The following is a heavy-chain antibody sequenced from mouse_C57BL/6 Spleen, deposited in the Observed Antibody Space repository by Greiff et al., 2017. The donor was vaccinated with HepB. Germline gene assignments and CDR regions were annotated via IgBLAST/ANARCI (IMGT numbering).Heavy chain of an antibody. CDR1: GYTFTSYW. D-gene: IGHD2-5*01. CDR2: IYPSDSET. J-gene: IGHJ4*01. CDR3: ARDDSNYNYAMDF. Sequence: VQLQQSGAELVRPGSSVKLSCKASGYTFTSYWMDWVKQRPGQGLEWIGNIYPSDSETHYNQNFKYKATLTVDKSSSTAYMQLSSLTSEDSAVYYCARDDSNYNYAMDFWGQGTSVTVSS. V-gene: IGHV1-61*01.